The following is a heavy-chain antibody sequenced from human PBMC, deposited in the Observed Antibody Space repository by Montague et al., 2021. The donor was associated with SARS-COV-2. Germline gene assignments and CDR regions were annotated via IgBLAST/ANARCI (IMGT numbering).Heavy chain of an antibody. CDR1: GFSFSTHA. CDR3: AKAYDSGGYNYERGADY. D-gene: IGHD3-22*01. Sequence: SLRLSCAASGFSFSTHAMIWVRQAPGKGLEWVAAIGGNGRGTYHAASVKGRFTISRDNSKSTVNLQMNSLTVGDTAVYFCAKAYDSGGYNYERGADYWGQGPLVTVS. CDR2: IGGNGRGT. V-gene: IGHV3-23*01. J-gene: IGHJ4*02.